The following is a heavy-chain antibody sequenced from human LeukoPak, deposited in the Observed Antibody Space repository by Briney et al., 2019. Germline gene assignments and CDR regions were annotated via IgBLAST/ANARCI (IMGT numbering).Heavy chain of an antibody. CDR1: GGTFSSYA. J-gene: IGHJ4*02. CDR2: IIPIFGTA. V-gene: IGHV1-69*13. D-gene: IGHD6-19*01. CDR3: ARVRSSGWRNFDY. Sequence: GASVKVSCKASGGTFSSYAISWVRQAPGQGLEWMGGIIPIFGTANYAQKFQGRVTITADESTSTAYMELSSLRPEDTAVYYCARVRSSGWRNFDYWGQGTLVTVSS.